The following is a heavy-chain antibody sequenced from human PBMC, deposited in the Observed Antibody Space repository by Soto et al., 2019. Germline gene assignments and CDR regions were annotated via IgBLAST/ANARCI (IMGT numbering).Heavy chain of an antibody. CDR2: SYYSGST. Sequence: QLQLQESGPGLVKPSETLSLTCTVSGGSISSSSYYWGWIRQPPGKGLEWIGSSYYSGSTYYTPSFSSRVAISVDTSKNLLSLKLSSVTAADTAVYYCASVPRQLELRVPRNPIMDVWCKGTTVTVSS. V-gene: IGHV4-39*01. D-gene: IGHD1-7*01. CDR3: ASVPRQLELRVPRNPIMDV. J-gene: IGHJ6*03. CDR1: GGSISSSSYY.